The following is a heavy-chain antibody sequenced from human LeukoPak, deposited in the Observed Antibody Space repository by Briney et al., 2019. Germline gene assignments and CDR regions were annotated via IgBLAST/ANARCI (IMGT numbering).Heavy chain of an antibody. CDR3: ARDRRGYSGNYFDY. CDR1: GFTFSSYS. Sequence: GGSLRLSCAASGFTFSSYSMNWVRQAPGEGLEWVSSISSSSSYIYYADSVKGRFTISRDNAKNSLYLQMNSLRAEDTAVYYCARDRRGYSGNYFDYWGQGTLVTVSS. CDR2: ISSSSSYI. J-gene: IGHJ4*02. D-gene: IGHD5-12*01. V-gene: IGHV3-21*01.